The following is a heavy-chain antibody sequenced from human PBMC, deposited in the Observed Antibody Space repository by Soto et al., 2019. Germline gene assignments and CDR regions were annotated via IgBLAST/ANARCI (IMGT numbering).Heavy chain of an antibody. D-gene: IGHD4-17*01. V-gene: IGHV4-39*01. Sequence: SETLSLTCTVSGGSISSSSYYWGWIRQPPGKGLEWIGSIYYSGSTYYNPSLKSRVTISVDTSKNQFSLKLSSVTAADTAVYYCARHRSSWSAVTTKTGADYYYYYYMDVWGKGTTVTVSS. CDR3: ARHRSSWSAVTTKTGADYYYYYYMDV. J-gene: IGHJ6*03. CDR1: GGSISSSSYY. CDR2: IYYSGST.